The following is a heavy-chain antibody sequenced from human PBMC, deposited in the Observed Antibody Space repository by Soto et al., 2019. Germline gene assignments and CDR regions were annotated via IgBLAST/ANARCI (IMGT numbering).Heavy chain of an antibody. D-gene: IGHD3-9*01. CDR1: GFTFSSYA. J-gene: IGHJ4*02. CDR3: ARDLYTGGDILTGYYWGY. V-gene: IGHV3-30-3*01. CDR2: ISYDGSNK. Sequence: QVQLVESGGGVVQPGRSLRLSCAASGFTFSSYAMHWVRQAPGKGLEWVAVISYDGSNKYYADSVKGRFTISRDNSKNTLYLQMNSLRAEDTAVYYCARDLYTGGDILTGYYWGYWGQGTLVTVSS.